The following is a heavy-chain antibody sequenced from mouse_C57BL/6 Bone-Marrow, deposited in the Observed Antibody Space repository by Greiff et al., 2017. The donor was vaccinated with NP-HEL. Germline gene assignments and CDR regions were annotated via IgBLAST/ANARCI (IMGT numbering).Heavy chain of an antibody. CDR2: IYIGNGYT. CDR3: ARAKGPYYYGSSSYYFDY. V-gene: IGHV1-58*01. D-gene: IGHD1-1*01. J-gene: IGHJ2*01. CDR1: GYTFTSYG. Sequence: DVHLVESGAELVRPGSSVKMSCKTSGYTFTSYGINWVKQRPGQGLEWIGYIYIGNGYTEYNEKFKGKATLTSDTASSTAYMQLSSLTSEDSAIYFCARAKGPYYYGSSSYYFDYWGQGTTLTVSS.